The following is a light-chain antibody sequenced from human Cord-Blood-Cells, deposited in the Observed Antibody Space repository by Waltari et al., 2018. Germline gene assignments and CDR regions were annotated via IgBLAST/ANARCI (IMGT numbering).Light chain of an antibody. CDR1: QDISNY. V-gene: IGKV1-33*01. J-gene: IGKJ4*01. Sequence: DIQMTQSPSSLSASVGDRVTITCQASQDISNYLNWYQQKPGKAPKPLIYDASNLETGVPSRFIGSGSGTDFTFTISSLHPEDIATYYCQQYDNLPPLTFGGGTKVEIK. CDR2: DAS. CDR3: QQYDNLPPLT.